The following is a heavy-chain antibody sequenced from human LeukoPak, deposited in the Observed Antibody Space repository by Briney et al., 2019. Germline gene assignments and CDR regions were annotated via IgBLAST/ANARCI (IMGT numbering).Heavy chain of an antibody. D-gene: IGHD4-11*01. CDR3: ARAMTTGPYYYGMDV. CDR1: GHTFTTYY. CDR2: INPSGGST. V-gene: IGHV1-46*01. J-gene: IGHJ6*02. Sequence: ASVKVSCKASGHTFTTYYVHLVRQAPGQGLEWMGIINPSGGSTSYAQKFQGRVTMTRDTSTSTVYMELSSLRSEDTAVYYCARAMTTGPYYYGMDVWGQGTTVTVS.